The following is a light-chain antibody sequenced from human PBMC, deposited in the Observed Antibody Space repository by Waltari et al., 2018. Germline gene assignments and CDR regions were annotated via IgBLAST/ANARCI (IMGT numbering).Light chain of an antibody. CDR1: SSNIGINY. CDR3: AAWDDSLSAWV. V-gene: IGLV1-47*01. J-gene: IGLJ3*02. Sequence: QSVVTQPPSASGTPGQRVTISCSGSSSNIGINYVYWYQQFPGTAPKLLIYRNHQRPYGVPDLFSGSKSGTSASLAIRGLRSEDEADYYCAAWDDSLSAWVFGGGTKLTVL. CDR2: RNH.